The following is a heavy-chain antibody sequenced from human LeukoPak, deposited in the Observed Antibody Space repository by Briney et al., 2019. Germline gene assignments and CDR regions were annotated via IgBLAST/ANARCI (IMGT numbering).Heavy chain of an antibody. V-gene: IGHV1-69*13. CDR3: ARPRSSTSPQYYYFDY. D-gene: IGHD2-2*01. CDR2: IIPIFGTA. CDR1: GGTFSSYA. J-gene: IGHJ4*02. Sequence: ASVKVSCKASGGTFSSYAISWVRQAPGQGLGWMGVIIPIFGTANYAQKFQGRVTITADESTSTAYMELSSLRSEDTAVYYWARPRSSTSPQYYYFDYWGQGTLVTVSS.